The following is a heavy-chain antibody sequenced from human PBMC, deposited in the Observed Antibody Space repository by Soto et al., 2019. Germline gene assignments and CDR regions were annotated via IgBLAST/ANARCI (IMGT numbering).Heavy chain of an antibody. D-gene: IGHD4-17*01. CDR1: GFTFSSYS. Sequence: GGSLRLSCAASGFTFSSYSMNWVRQAPGKGLECVSSISSGSTYIYYADSLTGRFTISRDNAKNSLFLQMNSLRAEDMVVYYCAANLPPYGPFDYWGQGTLVTVSS. CDR2: ISSGSTYI. CDR3: AANLPPYGPFDY. V-gene: IGHV3-21*01. J-gene: IGHJ4*02.